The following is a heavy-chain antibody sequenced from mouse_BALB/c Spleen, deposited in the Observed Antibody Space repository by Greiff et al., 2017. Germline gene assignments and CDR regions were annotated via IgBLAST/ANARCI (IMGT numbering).Heavy chain of an antibody. CDR2: ISDGGSYT. J-gene: IGHJ4*01. CDR3: ARGYYPLDY. Sequence: EVQRVESGGGLVKPGGSLKLSCAASGFTFSDYYMYWVRQTPEKRLEWVATISDGGSYTYYPDSVKGRFTISRDNAKNNLYLQMSSLKSEDTAMYYCARGYYPLDYWGQGTSVTVSS. CDR1: GFTFSDYY. V-gene: IGHV5-4*02.